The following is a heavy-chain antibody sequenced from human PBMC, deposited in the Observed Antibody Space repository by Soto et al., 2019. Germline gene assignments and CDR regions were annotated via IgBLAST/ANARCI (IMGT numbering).Heavy chain of an antibody. CDR3: ARLLVAAVAGPYASGMDV. Sequence: QIQLVESGGGVVQPGRSLRLSCAASGFTFNTYGFNWVRQAPGKGLEWVAVIGYDGNTKYYADSVKGRFTISRENLKNTLYLQMNSLTDEDTAVYYCARLLVAAVAGPYASGMDVWGQGTTVTVSS. D-gene: IGHD6-19*01. CDR1: GFTFNTYG. V-gene: IGHV3-33*01. J-gene: IGHJ6*02. CDR2: IGYDGNTK.